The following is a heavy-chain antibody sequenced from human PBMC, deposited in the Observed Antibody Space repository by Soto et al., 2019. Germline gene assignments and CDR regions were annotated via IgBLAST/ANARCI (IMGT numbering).Heavy chain of an antibody. D-gene: IGHD3-16*01. V-gene: IGHV1-18*01. J-gene: IGHJ6*02. Sequence: QVQLVQSAAEVKKPGASVKVSCKASGYTFIRYGITWVRQAPGQELEWMGWISAYNDYTIYAQKLQGRVTMTTDTSTRTVYMELRSLKSDDTAVYYCARGGYYDNAWGKLSHYGLGVWGQGTSVTVSS. CDR2: ISAYNDYT. CDR1: GYTFIRYG. CDR3: ARGGYYDNAWGKLSHYGLGV.